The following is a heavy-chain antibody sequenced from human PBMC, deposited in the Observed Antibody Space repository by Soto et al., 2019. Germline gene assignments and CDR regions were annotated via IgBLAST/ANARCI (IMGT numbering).Heavy chain of an antibody. CDR1: GGSISSRDSY. D-gene: IGHD3-16*01. CDR2: FHYSGST. Sequence: SETLSLTCTVSGGSISSRDSYWGWIRQPPGKGLEWIGSFHYSGSTYYNPSLKSRVTISVDTSKNQLSLRVTSVTAADTAVYYCARGFGRSHFDYWGQGALVTVSS. J-gene: IGHJ4*02. CDR3: ARGFGRSHFDY. V-gene: IGHV4-39*01.